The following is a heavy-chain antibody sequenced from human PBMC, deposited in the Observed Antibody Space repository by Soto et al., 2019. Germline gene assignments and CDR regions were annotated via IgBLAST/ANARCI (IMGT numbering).Heavy chain of an antibody. J-gene: IGHJ6*03. CDR2: ISYDGSNK. CDR1: GFTFSSYG. D-gene: IGHD6-13*01. CDR3: AKDRGSSWYQWADYYYYMDV. Sequence: QVQLVESGGGVVQPGRSLRLSCAASGFTFSSYGMHWVRQAPGKGLEWVAVISYDGSNKYYADSVKGRFTISRDNSKNTLYLQMKSLRTEDTAVYYCAKDRGSSWYQWADYYYYMDVWGKGTTVTVSS. V-gene: IGHV3-30*18.